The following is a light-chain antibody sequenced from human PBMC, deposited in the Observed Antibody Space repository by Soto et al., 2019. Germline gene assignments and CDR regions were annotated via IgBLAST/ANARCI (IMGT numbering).Light chain of an antibody. V-gene: IGKV3-20*01. CDR3: QQYGASPPYT. J-gene: IGKJ2*01. CDR2: AAS. CDR1: RSFASSY. Sequence: EIVLTQSPGTLSLSPGERATLSCRASRSFASSYLAWYQHKPGQAPRLLIYAASIRATGVPDRFSGSGSGTDVTLTTSRLEPEDSAVYYCQQYGASPPYTFGQGTKVEIK.